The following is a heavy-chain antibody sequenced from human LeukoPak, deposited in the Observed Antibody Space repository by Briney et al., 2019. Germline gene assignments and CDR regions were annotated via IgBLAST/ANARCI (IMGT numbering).Heavy chain of an antibody. D-gene: IGHD3-10*01. J-gene: IGHJ4*02. CDR3: ARDQRYSGSGGGFDY. CDR1: GCTFSSYG. Sequence: GRSLRLSCAASGCTFSSYGMHWVRQAPGKGLEWVAVIWYDGSNKYYADSVKGRFTISRDSSNNPLYLQMNTLRADDTAVYYCARDQRYSGSGGGFDYWGQGTLVTVSS. CDR2: IWYDGSNK. V-gene: IGHV3-33*01.